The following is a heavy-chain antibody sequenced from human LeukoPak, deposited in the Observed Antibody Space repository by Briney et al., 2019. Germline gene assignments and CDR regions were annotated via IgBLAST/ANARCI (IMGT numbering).Heavy chain of an antibody. Sequence: ASVKVSCTASGGTFSSYAISWVRQATGQGLEWMGWMNPNSGNTGYAQKFQGRVTMTRNTSISTAYMELSSLRSEDTAVYYCARAYSGRYFDYWGQGTLVTVSS. V-gene: IGHV1-8*02. D-gene: IGHD1-26*01. CDR1: GGTFSSYA. CDR2: MNPNSGNT. CDR3: ARAYSGRYFDY. J-gene: IGHJ4*02.